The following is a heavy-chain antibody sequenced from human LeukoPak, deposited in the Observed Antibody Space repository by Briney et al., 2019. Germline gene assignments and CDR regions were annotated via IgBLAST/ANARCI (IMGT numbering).Heavy chain of an antibody. CDR2: ISWNSGSI. Sequence: GGSLRLSCAASGFTFDDYAMHWVRQAPGKGLEWVSGISWNSGSIGYADSVKGRFTISRDNAKNSLYLQMNSLRAEDTALYYCAKDIKWFGELLLGYFDYSGQGTLVTVSS. D-gene: IGHD3-10*01. CDR3: AKDIKWFGELLLGYFDY. J-gene: IGHJ4*02. V-gene: IGHV3-9*01. CDR1: GFTFDDYA.